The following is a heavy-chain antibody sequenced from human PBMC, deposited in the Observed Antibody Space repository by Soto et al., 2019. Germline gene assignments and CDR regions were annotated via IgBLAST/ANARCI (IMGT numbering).Heavy chain of an antibody. D-gene: IGHD6-13*01. Sequence: SETLSLTCAVYGGSFSGYYWSWIRQPPGKGLEWIGEINHSETINYNPSLKSRVTISVDTSKSQFSLKLSSVTAADTAVYYCAGGREQQLVRVLYYSYYMDVWGKGTTVTVSS. CDR1: GGSFSGYY. CDR3: AGGREQQLVRVLYYSYYMDV. J-gene: IGHJ6*03. CDR2: INHSETI. V-gene: IGHV4-34*01.